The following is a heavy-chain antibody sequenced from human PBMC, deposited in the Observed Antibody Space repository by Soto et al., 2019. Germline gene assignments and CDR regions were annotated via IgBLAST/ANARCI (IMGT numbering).Heavy chain of an antibody. CDR1: GGSFSGYY. D-gene: IGHD6-13*01. J-gene: IGHJ5*02. CDR3: ARGRLAAADPNGRYNWFDP. V-gene: IGHV4-34*01. Sequence: SETLSLTCAVYGGSFSGYYWSWIRQPPGKGLEWIGEINHSGSTNYNPSLKSRVTISVDTSKNQFSLKLSSVTAADTAVYYCARGRLAAADPNGRYNWFDPWGQGTLVTVSS. CDR2: INHSGST.